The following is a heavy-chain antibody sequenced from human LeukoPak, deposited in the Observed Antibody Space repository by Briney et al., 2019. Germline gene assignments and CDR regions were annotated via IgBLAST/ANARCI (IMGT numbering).Heavy chain of an antibody. Sequence: GASVKVSCKASGYTFTYYYMHWVRQAPGQGLEWMGIINASGGSTSYAQKFQGRVTMTRDTSTSTVYMELSSLRSEDTAVYYCARKAGGSYRLDYWGQGTLVTVSS. J-gene: IGHJ4*02. CDR2: INASGGST. CDR3: ARKAGGSYRLDY. CDR1: GYTFTYYY. V-gene: IGHV1-46*01. D-gene: IGHD1-26*01.